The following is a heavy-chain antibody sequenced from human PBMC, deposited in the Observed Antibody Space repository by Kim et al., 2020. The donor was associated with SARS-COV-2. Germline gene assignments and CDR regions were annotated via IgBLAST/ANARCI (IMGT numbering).Heavy chain of an antibody. J-gene: IGHJ6*02. V-gene: IGHV4-34*01. CDR2: VNHSGIT. Sequence: ETLSLTCAVYGGSFSAYSWIWIRQAPGKGLEWIGEVNHSGITKYHPSPKSRVTISVDTSKNQFSLKLPSVTAADTAVFYCARGRAGVVPSPILGLGPYYYYYAMDVWGQGTTVTVS. D-gene: IGHD3-3*01. CDR1: GGSFSAYS. CDR3: ARGRAGVVPSPILGLGPYYYYYAMDV.